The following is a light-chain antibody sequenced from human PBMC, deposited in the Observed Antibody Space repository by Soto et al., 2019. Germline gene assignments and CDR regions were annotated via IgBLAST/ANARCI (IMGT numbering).Light chain of an antibody. J-gene: IGKJ2*01. V-gene: IGKV3-20*01. Sequence: EIVLTQSPGTLSLSPGERATLSCRASQSVSSSYLAWYQQKPGQSPRLLIYGASNSATGIPDRFSGSGYGTDFTLAISRLEPEDFAVYYCQQYGSSQTFGQGTKLEI. CDR1: QSVSSSY. CDR3: QQYGSSQT. CDR2: GAS.